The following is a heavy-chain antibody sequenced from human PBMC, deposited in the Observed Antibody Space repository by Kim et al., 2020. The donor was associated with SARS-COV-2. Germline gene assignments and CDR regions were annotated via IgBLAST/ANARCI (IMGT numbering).Heavy chain of an antibody. CDR3: AKVVVMDDYNYYYYYGMDV. V-gene: IGHV3-23*01. J-gene: IGHJ6*04. CDR1: GFTFSSYA. CDR2: ISGGGVNK. D-gene: IGHD4-4*01. Sequence: GGSLRLSCAASGFTFSSYAMSWVRQAPGKGLEWVSVISGGGVNKFYADSVRGRFTISRDNSKNTLYLQMNSLRDEDTALYYCAKVVVMDDYNYYYYYGMDVWDKGTRVTVSS.